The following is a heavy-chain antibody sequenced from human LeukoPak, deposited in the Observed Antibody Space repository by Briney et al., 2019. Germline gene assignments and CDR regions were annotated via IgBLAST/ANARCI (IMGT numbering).Heavy chain of an antibody. D-gene: IGHD3-9*01. CDR2: IYSGGAT. Sequence: GGSLRLSCAASGFTFSSYAMHWVRQAPGKGLEWVSIIYSGGATFYADSVKGRFTISRESSKNTLWLQMNSLRAEDTAVYYCARLHYDVLTGPFDYWGQGTLVTVSS. V-gene: IGHV3-66*04. CDR3: ARLHYDVLTGPFDY. J-gene: IGHJ4*02. CDR1: GFTFSSYA.